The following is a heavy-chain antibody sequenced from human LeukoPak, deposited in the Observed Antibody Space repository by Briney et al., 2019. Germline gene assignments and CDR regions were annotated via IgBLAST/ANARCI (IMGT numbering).Heavy chain of an antibody. D-gene: IGHD2-15*01. CDR2: ISGSGGST. CDR1: GFTVSSNY. V-gene: IGHV3-23*01. CDR3: AKDLVDQGY. Sequence: GGSLRLSCAASGFTVSSNYMSWVRQAPGKGLEWVSAISGSGGSTYYADSVKGRFTISRDNSKNTLYLQMNSLRAEDTAVYYCAKDLVDQGYWGQGTLVTVSS. J-gene: IGHJ4*02.